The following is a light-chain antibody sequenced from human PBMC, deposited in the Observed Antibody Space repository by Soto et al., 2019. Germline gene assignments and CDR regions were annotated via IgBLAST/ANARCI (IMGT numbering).Light chain of an antibody. CDR3: CSYAGSNTYV. Sequence: SALTQPASVSGSPGPSITISCTGTSSDVGSYNLVSWYQQHPGKAPKVMIYEVSKWPSGVPNRFSGSKSGNTASLTISGLQAEDEADYYCCSYAGSNTYVFGTGTKVTVL. V-gene: IGLV2-23*02. J-gene: IGLJ1*01. CDR1: SSDVGSYNL. CDR2: EVS.